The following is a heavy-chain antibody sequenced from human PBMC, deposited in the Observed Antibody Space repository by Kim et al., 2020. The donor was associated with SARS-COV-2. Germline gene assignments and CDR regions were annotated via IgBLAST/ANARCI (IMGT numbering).Heavy chain of an antibody. Sequence: GGSLRLSCAASGFNFNTYAMHWLRQVPGKGLEWVAVISYDGTTKYYADSAKGRFTISRDNSKNTFYLQMNSLRAEDTGLYYCARELYSVPFDFWAQGTLVTVSP. D-gene: IGHD2-15*01. CDR1: GFNFNTYA. J-gene: IGHJ4*02. CDR3: ARELYSVPFDF. CDR2: ISYDGTTK. V-gene: IGHV3-30-3*01.